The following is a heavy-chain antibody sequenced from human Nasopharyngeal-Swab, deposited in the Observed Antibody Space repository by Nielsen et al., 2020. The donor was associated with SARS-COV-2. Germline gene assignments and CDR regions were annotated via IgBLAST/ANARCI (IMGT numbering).Heavy chain of an antibody. V-gene: IGHV1-2*07. D-gene: IGHD3-10*01. Sequence: ASVKVSCKTSGYTFTDYYIHWLRQVPGHGLEWLGWINANSGATNYAHKFKGRLTVTRDTSMNTAYMDLSTLRSDDTAVYYCAREPDMVRGITLFDYWGQGTLVTVSS. J-gene: IGHJ4*02. CDR3: AREPDMVRGITLFDY. CDR2: INANSGAT. CDR1: GYTFTDYY.